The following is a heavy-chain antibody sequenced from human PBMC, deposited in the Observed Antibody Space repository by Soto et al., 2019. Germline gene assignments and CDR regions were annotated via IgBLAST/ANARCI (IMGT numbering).Heavy chain of an antibody. J-gene: IGHJ4*02. CDR2: IWYDGSNK. V-gene: IGHV3-33*01. CDR3: AREPTRVDTGV. CDR1: GFTFSSYG. Sequence: GGSLRLSCAASGFTFSSYGMHWVRQAPGKGLEWVAVIWYDGSNKYYADSVKGRFTISRDNSKNTLYLQMNSLRAEDTAVYYCAREPTRVDTGVWGQGTLVTVSS. D-gene: IGHD2-21*01.